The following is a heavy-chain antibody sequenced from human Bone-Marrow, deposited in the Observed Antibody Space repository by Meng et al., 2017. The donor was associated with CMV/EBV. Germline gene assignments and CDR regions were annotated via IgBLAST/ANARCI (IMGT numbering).Heavy chain of an antibody. V-gene: IGHV3-7*01. CDR3: ARDWRSYYDFWSGYYGMDV. J-gene: IGHJ6*02. CDR2: INRDESDK. Sequence: GESLKISCAASGFTFSRDWMTWVRQAPGKGLEWVALINRDESDKYYADSVKGRFTISRDNSKNTLYLQMNNLRAEDTAVYYCARDWRSYYDFWSGYYGMDVWGQGTTVPVSS. CDR1: GFTFSRDW. D-gene: IGHD3-3*01.